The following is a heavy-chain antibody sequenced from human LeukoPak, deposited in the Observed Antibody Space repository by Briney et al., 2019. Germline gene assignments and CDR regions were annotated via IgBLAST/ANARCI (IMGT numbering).Heavy chain of an antibody. CDR2: TYYN. D-gene: IGHD6-19*01. CDR3: ARENSRGRFDY. J-gene: IGHJ4*02. CDR1: GDSVSSNTAA. V-gene: IGHV6-1*01. Sequence: SQTLSLTCAISGDSVSSNTAAWNWIRQSPSRGLEWLGRTYYNNYAVSVKSRITINSDSSKNQVSLQLNSVTPEDTAMYYCARENSRGRFDYWGQGTLVTVSS.